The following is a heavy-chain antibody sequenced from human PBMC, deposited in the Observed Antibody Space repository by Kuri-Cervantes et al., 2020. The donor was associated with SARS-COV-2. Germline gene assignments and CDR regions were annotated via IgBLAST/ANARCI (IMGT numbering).Heavy chain of an antibody. CDR2: IYYSGST. CDR1: GGSISGQY. V-gene: IGHV4-59*05. J-gene: IGHJ6*02. CDR3: ARIMDIVVVPAAGYGMDV. Sequence: SETLSLTCTVSGGSISGQYCNWIRQSAGKGLEWIGRIYYSGSTYYNPSLKSRVTISVDTSKNQFSLKLSSVTAADTAVYYCARIMDIVVVPAAGYGMDVWGQGTTVTVSS. D-gene: IGHD2-2*03.